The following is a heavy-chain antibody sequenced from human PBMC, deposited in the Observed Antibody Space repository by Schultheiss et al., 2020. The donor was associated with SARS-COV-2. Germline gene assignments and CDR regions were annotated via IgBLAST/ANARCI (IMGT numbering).Heavy chain of an antibody. V-gene: IGHV4-39*07. CDR3: AGRVNDGRWFDP. CDR2: IYYSGST. J-gene: IGHJ5*02. CDR1: GGSISSSSYY. Sequence: SETLSLTCTVSGGSISSSSYYWGWIRQPPGKGLEWIGSIYYSGSTNYNPYLKSRVTISVDTSKNEFSLKLSSLTAADTAVYYCAGRVNDGRWFDPWGQGTLVTVAS. D-gene: IGHD1-1*01.